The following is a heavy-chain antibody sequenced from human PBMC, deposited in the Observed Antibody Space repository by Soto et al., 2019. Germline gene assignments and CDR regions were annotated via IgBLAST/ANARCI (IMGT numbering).Heavy chain of an antibody. D-gene: IGHD3-16*01. CDR1: GFTFSSYW. J-gene: IGHJ6*02. CDR3: ARFMNPYYYYGMDV. V-gene: IGHV3-74*01. CDR2: INSDGSST. Sequence: GGSLRLSCAASGFTFSSYWMHWVRQAPGKGLVWVSRINSDGSSTSYADSVKGRFTISRDNAKNTLHLQMNSLRAEDTAVYYCARFMNPYYYYGMDVWGQGTTVTVSS.